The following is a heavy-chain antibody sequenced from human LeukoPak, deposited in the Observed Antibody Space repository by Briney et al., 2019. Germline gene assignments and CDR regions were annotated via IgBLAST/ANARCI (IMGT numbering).Heavy chain of an antibody. Sequence: GGSLRLSCAASGFTFSNYWMNWVRQAPGKGLEWVASIKPDGGETYYVDSVKGRFTVSRDNSKNTLYLQMKSLRAEDTAVYYCAKGGGYEAQYYYYYLDVWGKGTTVTISS. J-gene: IGHJ6*03. D-gene: IGHD5-12*01. V-gene: IGHV3-7*01. CDR2: IKPDGGET. CDR3: AKGGGYEAQYYYYYLDV. CDR1: GFTFSNYW.